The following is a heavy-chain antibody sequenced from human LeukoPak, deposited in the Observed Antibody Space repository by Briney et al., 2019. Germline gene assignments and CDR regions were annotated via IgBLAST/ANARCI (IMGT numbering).Heavy chain of an antibody. CDR3: AKSGVDTATDYYYYYGMDV. CDR2: ISYDGSNK. D-gene: IGHD2-21*02. Sequence: GGSLRLSCAASGFTFSSYGMHWVRQAPGKGLEWVAVISYDGSNKYYADSVKGRFTISRDNSKNTLYLQMNSLRAEDTAVYYCAKSGVDTATDYYYYYGMDVWGQGTTVTVSS. CDR1: GFTFSSYG. V-gene: IGHV3-30*18. J-gene: IGHJ6*02.